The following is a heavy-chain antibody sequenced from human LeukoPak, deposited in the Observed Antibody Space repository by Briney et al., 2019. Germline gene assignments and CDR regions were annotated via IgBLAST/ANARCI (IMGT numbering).Heavy chain of an antibody. CDR3: AKDQMTTVPFDY. V-gene: IGHV3-23*01. J-gene: IGHJ4*02. Sequence: GGSLRLSCAASGFTFSSYAMSWVGQAPGKGVEGVSAISGSGGSTYYADAVKGGFTISRDNSKNTLYLQMNSLRAEDTAVYYCAKDQMTTVPFDYWGQGTLVTVSS. CDR1: GFTFSSYA. D-gene: IGHD4-17*01. CDR2: ISGSGGST.